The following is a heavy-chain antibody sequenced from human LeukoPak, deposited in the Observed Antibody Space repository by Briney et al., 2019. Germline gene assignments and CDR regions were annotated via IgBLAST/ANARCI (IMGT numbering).Heavy chain of an antibody. V-gene: IGHV6-1*01. CDR1: GDSASSNSAS. Sequence: SQTLSLTCAISGDSASSNSASWNWIRQSPSRGLEWLGRTYYRSKWYNDYAVSVKSRITISPDTSKNHFSLQLNSVTPEDTAVYYCARGSHASDLSWGQGTLVIVSS. CDR3: ARGSHASDLS. D-gene: IGHD2-21*02. J-gene: IGHJ4*02. CDR2: TYYRSKWYN.